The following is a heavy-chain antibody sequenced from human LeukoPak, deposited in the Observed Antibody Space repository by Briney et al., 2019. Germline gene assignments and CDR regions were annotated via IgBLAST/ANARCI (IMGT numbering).Heavy chain of an antibody. Sequence: PGGSLRLSCAASGFTFSTYAMHWVRQAPGKGLECVAIISYDGGSTSYADSVKGRFTISRDNSKNTLYLQMSSLRTEDTAVYYCAKIEGSSSYYFDYWGQGTLVTVSS. CDR2: ISYDGGST. CDR1: GFTFSTYA. V-gene: IGHV3-30*18. D-gene: IGHD6-6*01. CDR3: AKIEGSSSYYFDY. J-gene: IGHJ4*02.